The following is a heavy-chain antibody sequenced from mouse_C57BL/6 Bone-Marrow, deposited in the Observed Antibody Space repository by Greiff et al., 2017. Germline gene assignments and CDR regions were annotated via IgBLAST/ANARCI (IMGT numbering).Heavy chain of an antibody. CDR3: ARDYGNYPAWFDD. J-gene: IGHJ3*01. CDR2: IYPGDGDT. CDR1: GYAFSSSW. Sequence: QVQLQQSGPDLVKPGASVKISCKASGYAFSSSWMTWVQQTPGKGLEWIGRIYPGDGDTNYTGKFKGKDTLTADKSSSTAYMQLSSLTSEDSAVYFCARDYGNYPAWFDDGGQGTLGTVSA. D-gene: IGHD2-1*01. V-gene: IGHV1-82*01.